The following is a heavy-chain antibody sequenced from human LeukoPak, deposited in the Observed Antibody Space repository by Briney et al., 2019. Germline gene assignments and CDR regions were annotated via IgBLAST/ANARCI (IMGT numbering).Heavy chain of an antibody. CDR3: ARERARWFGELSPRSVYYYGMDV. CDR2: INPNSGGT. Sequence: GASVKVSCKASGYTFTGYYMHWVRQAPGQGLEWMGWINPNSGGTNYAQKFQGRVTMTRDTSISTAYMELSRLRSDDTAVYYCARERARWFGELSPRSVYYYGMDVWGQGTTVTVSS. D-gene: IGHD3-10*01. J-gene: IGHJ6*02. CDR1: GYTFTGYY. V-gene: IGHV1-2*02.